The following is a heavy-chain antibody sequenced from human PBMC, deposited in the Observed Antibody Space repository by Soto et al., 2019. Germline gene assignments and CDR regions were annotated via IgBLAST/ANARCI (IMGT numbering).Heavy chain of an antibody. J-gene: IGHJ1*01. V-gene: IGHV3-30-3*01. CDR2: ISYDGSNK. D-gene: IGHD4-17*01. CDR1: GFTFSSYA. CDR3: ARGADGDYILRYAEYFQH. Sequence: QVQLVESGGGVVQPGRSLRLSCAASGFTFSSYAMHWVRQAPGKGLEWVAVISYDGSNKYYADSVKGRFTISRDNSKNTLYLQMNSLRAEDTAVYYCARGADGDYILRYAEYFQHWGQGTLVTVSS.